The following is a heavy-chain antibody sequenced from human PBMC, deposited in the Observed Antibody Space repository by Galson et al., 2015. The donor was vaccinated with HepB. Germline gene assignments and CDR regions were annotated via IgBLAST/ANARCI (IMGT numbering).Heavy chain of an antibody. CDR1: GFTFSDAW. CDR2: IKVKVDGGTT. J-gene: IGHJ4*02. Sequence: SLRLSCAASGFTFSDAWMSWVRQAPGKGLEWIGFIKVKVDGGTTDYAAPVKGRFTISRADSKNTLYLQMDSLKTEDTAVYYCTTDLGSGWYARWGQGIPVTVSS. CDR3: TTDLGSGWYAR. V-gene: IGHV3-15*01. D-gene: IGHD6-19*01.